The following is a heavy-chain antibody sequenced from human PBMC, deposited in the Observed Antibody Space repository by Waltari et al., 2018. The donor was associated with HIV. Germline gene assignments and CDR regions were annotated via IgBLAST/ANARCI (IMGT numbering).Heavy chain of an antibody. D-gene: IGHD2-2*01. V-gene: IGHV1-18*01. CDR3: ARINCTSVSCYASLDY. CDR1: GYTFTSHS. Sequence: QVQLVQSGAEVKKPGASVKVSCKASGYTFTSHSISWGRQAPGQGLEWRGWVSAYNGNTNYAQKLQGRVTMTTDTSTSTAYMELRSLRSDDTAVYYCARINCTSVSCYASLDYWGQGTLVTVSS. CDR2: VSAYNGNT. J-gene: IGHJ4*02.